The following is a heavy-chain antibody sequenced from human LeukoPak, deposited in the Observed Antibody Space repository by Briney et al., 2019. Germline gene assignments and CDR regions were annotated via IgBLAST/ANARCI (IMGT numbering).Heavy chain of an antibody. CDR3: ARDKQLDWAHYYYYYMDV. J-gene: IGHJ6*03. Sequence: ASVKVSCKASGYTFTGYYMHWVRQAPGQGLEWMGWINPDSGGTNYAQKFQGRVTMTRDTSISTAYMDLSRLRSDATAVYYCARDKQLDWAHYYYYYMDVWGKGTTVTVSS. V-gene: IGHV1-2*02. CDR2: INPDSGGT. CDR1: GYTFTGYY. D-gene: IGHD1-1*01.